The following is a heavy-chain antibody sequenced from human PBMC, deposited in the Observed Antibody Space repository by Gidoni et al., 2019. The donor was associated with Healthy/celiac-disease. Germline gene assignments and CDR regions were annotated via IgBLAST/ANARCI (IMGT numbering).Heavy chain of an antibody. Sequence: VQLVQAGAEVKKPGESLRISCKGSGYRCTSYWISRVRQLPGKGLELMGMIDPSDSYTNYSPSFQGHVTISADKSISTAYLQWSSLKASDTAMYYCARLVWVVAATPLDMDVWGQGTTVTVSS. J-gene: IGHJ6*02. CDR3: ARLVWVVAATPLDMDV. V-gene: IGHV5-10-1*01. D-gene: IGHD2-15*01. CDR1: GYRCTSYW. CDR2: IDPSDSYT.